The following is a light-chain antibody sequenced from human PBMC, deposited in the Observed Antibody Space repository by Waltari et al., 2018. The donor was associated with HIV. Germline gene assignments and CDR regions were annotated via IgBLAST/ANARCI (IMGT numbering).Light chain of an antibody. CDR1: SSNIGSNY. V-gene: IGLV1-47*01. CDR3: AAWDASLRGV. Sequence: QSVLTQPPSASGTHGQRVTISCSGSSSNIGSNYVYWYQQLPGTAPKLLIYRNNQRPSGVPDRFSGSKSGTSASLAISGLRSEDEADYYCAAWDASLRGVFGTGTKVTVL. CDR2: RNN. J-gene: IGLJ1*01.